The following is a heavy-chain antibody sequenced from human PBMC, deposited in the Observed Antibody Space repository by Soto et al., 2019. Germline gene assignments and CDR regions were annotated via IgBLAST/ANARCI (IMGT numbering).Heavy chain of an antibody. CDR3: ARDPLHYDFWSGYYYYYYGMDV. Sequence: ASVKVSCKASGYTFTSYAMHWVRQAPGQRLEWMGWINAGNGNTKYSQKFQGRVTITRDTSASTAYMELSSLRSEDTAVYYCARDPLHYDFWSGYYYYYYGMDVWGQGTTVTVS. V-gene: IGHV1-3*01. CDR2: INAGNGNT. D-gene: IGHD3-3*01. J-gene: IGHJ6*02. CDR1: GYTFTSYA.